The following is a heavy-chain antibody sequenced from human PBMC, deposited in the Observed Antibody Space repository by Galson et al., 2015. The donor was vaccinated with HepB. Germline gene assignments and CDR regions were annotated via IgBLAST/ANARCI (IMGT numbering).Heavy chain of an antibody. J-gene: IGHJ4*02. CDR1: GFTFSNAW. CDR3: TSERRGAIFGVVIIPTIDF. CDR2: IKSNTDGGTT. V-gene: IGHV3-15*01. D-gene: IGHD3-3*01. Sequence: SLRLSCAASGFTFSNAWMSWVRQAPGQGLEWVGRIKSNTDGGTTDYAAHVKVRFTISRDNSKITLYLQMSSSKTEDAAVYFCTSERRGAIFGVVIIPTIDFWGQGTLVTVSS.